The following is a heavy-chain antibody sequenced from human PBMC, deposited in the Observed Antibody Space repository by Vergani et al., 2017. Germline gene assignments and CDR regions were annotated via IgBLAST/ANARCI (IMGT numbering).Heavy chain of an antibody. J-gene: IGHJ6*03. CDR1: GGSFSGYY. V-gene: IGHV4-34*01. D-gene: IGHD4-17*01. CDR3: ARLPSMTTVTTSYYYYYMDV. CDR2: IYYSGST. Sequence: QVQLQQWGAGLLKPSETLSLTCAVYGGSFSGYYWSWIRQPPGKGLEWIGYIYYSGSTYYNPSLKSRVTISVDTSKNQFSLKLSSVTAADTAVYYCARLPSMTTVTTSYYYYYMDVWGKGTTVTVSS.